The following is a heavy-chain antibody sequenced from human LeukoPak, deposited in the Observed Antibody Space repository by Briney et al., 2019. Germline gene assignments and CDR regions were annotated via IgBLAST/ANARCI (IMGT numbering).Heavy chain of an antibody. CDR2: IRYDGSNK. D-gene: IGHD6-19*01. J-gene: IGHJ4*02. Sequence: PGGSLRLSCAASGFTFSSYGMHWVRQAPGKGLEWVAFIRYDGSNKYYADSVKGRFTISRDNSKNTLYPQMNSLRAEDTAVYYCAKDAASRIAVAGFSDYWGQGTLVTVSS. CDR3: AKDAASRIAVAGFSDY. CDR1: GFTFSSYG. V-gene: IGHV3-30*02.